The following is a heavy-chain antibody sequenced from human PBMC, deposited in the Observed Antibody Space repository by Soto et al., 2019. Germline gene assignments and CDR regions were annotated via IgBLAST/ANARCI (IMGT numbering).Heavy chain of an antibody. Sequence: QVQLQESGPGLAKPSQPLSLTCTVSGGSISSGGYYWSWTRQHPGKGLEWIGYIYSSGSTSSNPSLKKGVTIAVDTSKNQFSLKLSSVTAADTAVYYCAREATVTTTVDAFDIWGQGTMVTVSS. J-gene: IGHJ3*02. D-gene: IGHD4-17*01. V-gene: IGHV4-31*03. CDR1: GGSISSGGYY. CDR2: IYSSGST. CDR3: AREATVTTTVDAFDI.